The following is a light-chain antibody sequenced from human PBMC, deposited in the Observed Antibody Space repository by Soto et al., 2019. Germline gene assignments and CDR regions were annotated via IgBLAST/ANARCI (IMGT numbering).Light chain of an antibody. CDR2: KAS. J-gene: IGKJ1*01. Sequence: DIQMTHSPSTLSASVGDRVTITCRASQSLSSWLAWYQQKPGKAPKILLYKASSLESGVPSRFSGSGSGTAFTLTISSLQPDDFATYYCLQYNSYPWAFGQGTKVEIK. CDR1: QSLSSW. V-gene: IGKV1-5*03. CDR3: LQYNSYPWA.